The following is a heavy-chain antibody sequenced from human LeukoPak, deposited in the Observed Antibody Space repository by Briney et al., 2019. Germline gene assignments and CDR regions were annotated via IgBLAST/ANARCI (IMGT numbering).Heavy chain of an antibody. Sequence: SETLSLTCTVSGGSISSYYWSWIRQPPGKGLEWIGYIYYSGSTNYNPSLKSRVTISVDTSKNQFSLKLSSVTAADTAVYYCARMLYYDFWSGYYPWFDPWGQGTLVTVSS. J-gene: IGHJ5*02. CDR1: GGSISSYY. D-gene: IGHD3-3*01. CDR2: IYYSGST. CDR3: ARMLYYDFWSGYYPWFDP. V-gene: IGHV4-59*08.